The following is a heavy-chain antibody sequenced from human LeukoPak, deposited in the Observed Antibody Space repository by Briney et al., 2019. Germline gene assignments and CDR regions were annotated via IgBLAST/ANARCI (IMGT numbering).Heavy chain of an antibody. Sequence: ASVKVSCKASGCTFSRYGMHWVRQAPGQRLEWMGWINAGNENTKYSQKFQGRVSITRDTSASTAYMELSSLTSEDTAVYYCARDLYGDYFDYWGQGTLVTVSS. CDR1: GCTFSRYG. V-gene: IGHV1-3*01. CDR3: ARDLYGDYFDY. J-gene: IGHJ4*02. D-gene: IGHD3-16*01. CDR2: INAGNENT.